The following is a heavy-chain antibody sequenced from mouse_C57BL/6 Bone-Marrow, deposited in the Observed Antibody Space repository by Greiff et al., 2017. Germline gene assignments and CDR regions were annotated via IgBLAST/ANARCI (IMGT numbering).Heavy chain of an antibody. CDR1: GYTFTSYW. CDR3: ARGTTVAAF. D-gene: IGHD1-1*01. CDR2: IDPSDSYT. V-gene: IGHV1-69*01. Sequence: QVQLKQPGAELVMPGASVKLSCKASGYTFTSYWMHWVKQRPGKGLEWIGEIDPSDSYTNYNQKFKGKSTLTVDKSSSTAYMQLSSLTSEDAAVYYCARGTTVAAFWGQGTLVTVSA. J-gene: IGHJ3*01.